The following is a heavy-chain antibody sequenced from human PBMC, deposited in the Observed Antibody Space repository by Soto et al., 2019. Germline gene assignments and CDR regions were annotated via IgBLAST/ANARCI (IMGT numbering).Heavy chain of an antibody. CDR1: GFTFSDYW. CDR2: VNTDGNSV. Sequence: EVQLVESGGGLVQPGGSLRLSCAASGFTFSDYWMHWVRQAPGKGLVWVSRVNTDGNSVGYAESVKGRFTISRDNVKSTLYLQMNSLRVEDKAVYYCVRDRYYYDASGLGYWGQGTLVTVSS. D-gene: IGHD3-22*01. V-gene: IGHV3-74*01. J-gene: IGHJ4*02. CDR3: VRDRYYYDASGLGY.